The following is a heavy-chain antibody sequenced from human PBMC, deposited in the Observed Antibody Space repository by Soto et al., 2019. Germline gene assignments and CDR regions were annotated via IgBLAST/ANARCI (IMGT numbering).Heavy chain of an antibody. D-gene: IGHD3-10*01. CDR2: MNPNSGNT. V-gene: IGHV1-8*01. J-gene: IGHJ6*03. Sequence: ASVKVSCKASGYTFTSYDINWVRQATGQGLEWMGWMNPNSGNTGYAQKFQGRVTMTRNTSISTAYMELSSLRSEDTAVYYCARGRIKVGVRGHYCYYYYMDVWGKGTTVTVSS. CDR3: ARGRIKVGVRGHYCYYYYMDV. CDR1: GYTFTSYD.